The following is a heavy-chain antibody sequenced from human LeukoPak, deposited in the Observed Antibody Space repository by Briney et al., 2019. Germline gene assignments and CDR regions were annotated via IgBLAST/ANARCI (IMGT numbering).Heavy chain of an antibody. J-gene: IGHJ4*02. CDR2: ISYDGSTK. V-gene: IGHV3-30-3*01. D-gene: IGHD5-12*01. CDR3: ARDHSGYDYWFDY. CDR1: GFTFSNYA. Sequence: GGSLRLSRAASGFTFSNYAMHWVRQAPHKGLEWVAVISYDGSTKYYADSVKGRFTISRDNSQNTLSLHMASLTVEDTAMYYCARDHSGYDYWFDYWGQGTLVTVSS.